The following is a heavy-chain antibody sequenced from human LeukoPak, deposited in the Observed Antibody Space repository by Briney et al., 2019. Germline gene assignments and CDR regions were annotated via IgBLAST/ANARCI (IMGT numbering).Heavy chain of an antibody. V-gene: IGHV3-48*04. CDR1: GFTFSSYS. CDR2: ISSSSSTI. J-gene: IGHJ4*02. D-gene: IGHD2-2*02. CDR3: ARGARYCSSTSCYSPWSLDC. Sequence: GGSLRLSCAASGFTFSSYSMNWVRQAPGKGLEWVSYISSSSSTIYYADSVKGRFTISRDNAKNSLYLQMNSLRAEDTAVYYCARGARYCSSTSCYSPWSLDCWGQGTLVTVSS.